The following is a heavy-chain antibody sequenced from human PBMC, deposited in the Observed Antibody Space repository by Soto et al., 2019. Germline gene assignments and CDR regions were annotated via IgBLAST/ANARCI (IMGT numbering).Heavy chain of an antibody. J-gene: IGHJ4*02. CDR1: RYTFISYD. CDR3: ARAPSWETTVTPYYFDY. Sequence: QVQLVQSGAEVKKPGASVKVSCKTSRYTFISYDINWVRQAPGQGLEWMGWMNPKSANTGYAQNLQGRVTMTRNTSISTAYMELCSQRSEDTAVYYCARAPSWETTVTPYYFDYWGQETLVTVAS. V-gene: IGHV1-8*01. D-gene: IGHD4-4*01. CDR2: MNPKSANT.